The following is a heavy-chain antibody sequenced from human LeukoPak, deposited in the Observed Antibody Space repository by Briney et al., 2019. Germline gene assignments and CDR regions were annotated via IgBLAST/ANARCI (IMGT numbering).Heavy chain of an antibody. D-gene: IGHD3-16*02. CDR1: GFTFSSYS. J-gene: IGHJ3*02. CDR2: FGSGSTYI. CDR3: AREIRSGGYIWGSYRYAFDI. Sequence: GGPLSLPCAASGFTFSSYSMNWVRQAPGKGLEWFQSFGSGSTYIYYADSVKGRFTISRDNTKNSLYLLMNSLRAEDTAVYYCAREIRSGGYIWGSYRYAFDIWGQGTMVTVSS. V-gene: IGHV3-21*01.